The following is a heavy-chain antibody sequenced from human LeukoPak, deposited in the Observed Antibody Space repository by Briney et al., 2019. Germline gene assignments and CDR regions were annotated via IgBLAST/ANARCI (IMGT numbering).Heavy chain of an antibody. CDR2: IIPIFRTA. V-gene: IGHV1-69*05. CDR3: ARVRKASSSSYYYYYYMGV. D-gene: IGHD6-6*01. Sequence: ASVKVSCKASGGTFSSYAISWVRQAPGQGLEWMGGIIPIFRTANYAQKYQGRVTITTDESTSTAYMELSSLRSEDTAVYYCARVRKASSSSYYYYYYMGVWGKGTTVTVSS. CDR1: GGTFSSYA. J-gene: IGHJ6*03.